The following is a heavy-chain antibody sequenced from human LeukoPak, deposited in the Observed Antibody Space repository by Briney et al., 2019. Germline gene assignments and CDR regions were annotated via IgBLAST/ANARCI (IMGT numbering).Heavy chain of an antibody. Sequence: SETLSLTCTVSGGSISSYYWRWIRQPAGKGLEWIGRIYTSGSTNYNPSLKSRVTMSVDTSKNQFSLKLSSVTAADTAVYYCARDGPLNSSGWYGFDYWGQGTLVTVSS. CDR3: ARDGPLNSSGWYGFDY. V-gene: IGHV4-4*07. CDR2: IYTSGST. J-gene: IGHJ4*02. D-gene: IGHD6-19*01. CDR1: GGSISSYY.